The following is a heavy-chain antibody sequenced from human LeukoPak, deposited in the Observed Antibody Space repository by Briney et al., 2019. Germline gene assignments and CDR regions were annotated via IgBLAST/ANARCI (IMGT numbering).Heavy chain of an antibody. D-gene: IGHD2-2*01. CDR2: IYHSGSP. CDR3: ARGRQVGDIVVVPAASNY. CDR1: GGSFSSSNS. J-gene: IGHJ4*02. V-gene: IGHV4-4*02. Sequence: SGTLSLTCAVSGGSFSSSNSWSWVGQPPGKGRGGIGEIYHSGSPNYNRSPKSGATISVDKSKNQFSLKLSSVTAADTAVYYCARGRQVGDIVVVPAASNYLGQGTLVTVSS.